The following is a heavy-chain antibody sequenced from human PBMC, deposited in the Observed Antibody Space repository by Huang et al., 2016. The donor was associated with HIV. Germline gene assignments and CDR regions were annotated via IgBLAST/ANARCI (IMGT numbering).Heavy chain of an antibody. J-gene: IGHJ4*02. CDR3: ARGGVLAAAVFDY. CDR2: VYYSGSP. CDR1: GGAIGRHY. Sequence: QVQLQESGPGLVRPSETLSLICTVSGGAIGRHYWSWIRQAPGKGLGWIGSVYYSGSPYYSPYLKMRVTTSVDTSKNQFSLRLSSVTSADTAVYYCARGGVLAAAVFDYWGQGALVTVSS. D-gene: IGHD6-13*01. V-gene: IGHV4-59*11.